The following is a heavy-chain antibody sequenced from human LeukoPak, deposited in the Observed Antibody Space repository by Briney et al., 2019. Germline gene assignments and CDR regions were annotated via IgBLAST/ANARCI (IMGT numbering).Heavy chain of an antibody. CDR2: INPNGDAT. Sequence: GASVKVSCKTSGYTFTKYLIHWVRQAPGQGLEWVGTINPNGDATNYAPRLQGRLTLTQDTSTSTVYMELRGLTPDDTAVYYCARDQKSGGYEGMDVWGQGTTVTVSS. CDR3: ARDQKSGGYEGMDV. D-gene: IGHD3-10*01. J-gene: IGHJ6*02. CDR1: GYTFTKYL. V-gene: IGHV1-46*01.